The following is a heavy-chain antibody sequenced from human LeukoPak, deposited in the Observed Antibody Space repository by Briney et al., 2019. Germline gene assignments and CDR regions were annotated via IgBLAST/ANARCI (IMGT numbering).Heavy chain of an antibody. Sequence: LSGGSLRLSCAVSGITVSNYGMIWVRQAPGKGLEGVAGISDSGGRTKYADSVKGRFTISRDNPKNTLYLQMNSLRVEDTAVYFCAKRGVVIRVILVGFHKEAYYFDSWGQGALVTVSS. CDR1: GITVSNYG. CDR2: ISDSGGRT. V-gene: IGHV3-23*01. D-gene: IGHD3-22*01. J-gene: IGHJ4*02. CDR3: AKRGVVIRVILVGFHKEAYYFDS.